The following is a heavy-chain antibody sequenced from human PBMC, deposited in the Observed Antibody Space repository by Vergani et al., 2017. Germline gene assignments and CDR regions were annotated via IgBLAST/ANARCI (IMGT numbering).Heavy chain of an antibody. CDR3: AXDIGGSYYDILAGYFDY. D-gene: IGHD3-9*01. Sequence: EVQLVESGGGLVQPGRSLRLSCAASGFTFDDYAMHWVRQAPGKGLEGVSGISWNSGSIGYADSVKGRVTISGDNAKNSLYLQMNSLRAEDTALYYCAXDIGGSYYDILAGYFDYWGQGTLVTVSS. CDR2: ISWNSGSI. J-gene: IGHJ4*02. V-gene: IGHV3-9*01. CDR1: GFTFDDYA.